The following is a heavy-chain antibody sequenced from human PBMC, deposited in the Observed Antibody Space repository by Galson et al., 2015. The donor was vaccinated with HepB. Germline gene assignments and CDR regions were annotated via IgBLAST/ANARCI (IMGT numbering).Heavy chain of an antibody. CDR3: AREVVVVVAATPANAFDI. V-gene: IGHV3-30-3*01. CDR1: GFTFSSYA. J-gene: IGHJ3*02. D-gene: IGHD2-15*01. CDR2: ISYDGSNK. Sequence: SLRLSCAASGFTFSSYAMHWVRQAPGKGLEWVAVISYDGSNKYYADSVKGRFTISRDNSKNTLYLQMNSLRAEDTAVYYCAREVVVVVAATPANAFDIWGQGTMVTVSS.